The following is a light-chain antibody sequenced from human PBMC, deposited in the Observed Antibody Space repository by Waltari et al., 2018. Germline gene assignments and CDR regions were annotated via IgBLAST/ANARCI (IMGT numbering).Light chain of an antibody. CDR2: DVS. CDR3: ASYTSRNTLV. Sequence: QSALTQPASVSGSPGQSITISCTATSRDVGAYTYLSWYQQHPGKVPKVMIFDVSNRPSGVSNRFSGSKSGNTASLTISGLQAEDEADYYCASYTSRNTLVFGSGTKVTIL. J-gene: IGLJ1*01. CDR1: SRDVGAYTY. V-gene: IGLV2-14*03.